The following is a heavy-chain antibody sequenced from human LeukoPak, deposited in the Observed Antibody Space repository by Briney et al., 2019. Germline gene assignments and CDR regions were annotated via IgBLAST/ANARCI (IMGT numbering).Heavy chain of an antibody. CDR3: ARGKRGYSYGFDY. Sequence: GGSLRLSCAASGFTFSGYAMSWVRQAPGKGLEWVSTFSGGGDHTYYADSVKGRFTISRDKSKNTLHLQMNSLRAEDTAVYYCARGKRGYSYGFDYWGQGTLVTVSS. V-gene: IGHV3-23*01. D-gene: IGHD5-18*01. CDR1: GFTFSGYA. J-gene: IGHJ4*02. CDR2: FSGGGDHT.